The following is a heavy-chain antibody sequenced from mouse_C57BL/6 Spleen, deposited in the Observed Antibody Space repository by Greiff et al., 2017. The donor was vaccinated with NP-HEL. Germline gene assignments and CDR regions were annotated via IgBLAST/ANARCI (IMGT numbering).Heavy chain of an antibody. D-gene: IGHD1-1*01. CDR1: GYAFSSSW. V-gene: IGHV1-82*01. CDR3: ARSRVARGDYYAMDY. J-gene: IGHJ4*01. Sequence: QVQLQQSGPELVKPGASVKISCKASGYAFSSSWMNWVKQRPGKGLEWIGRIYPGDGDTNYNGKFKGKATLTADKSSSTAYMQLSSLTSEDSAVYFCARSRVARGDYYAMDYWGQGTSVTVSS. CDR2: IYPGDGDT.